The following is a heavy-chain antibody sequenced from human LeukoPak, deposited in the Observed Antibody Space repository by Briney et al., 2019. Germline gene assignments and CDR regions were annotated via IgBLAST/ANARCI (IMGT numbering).Heavy chain of an antibody. V-gene: IGHV3-7*01. CDR2: IKQDGSEK. Sequence: GGSLRLSCAASGFTFSSYWMSWVRQATGKGLEWVANIKQDGSEKYYVDSVKGRFTISRDNAKNSLYLQMNSLRAEDTAVYYCAREGMYYDILTGYYDYWGQGTLVTVSS. CDR3: AREGMYYDILTGYYDY. D-gene: IGHD3-9*01. CDR1: GFTFSSYW. J-gene: IGHJ4*02.